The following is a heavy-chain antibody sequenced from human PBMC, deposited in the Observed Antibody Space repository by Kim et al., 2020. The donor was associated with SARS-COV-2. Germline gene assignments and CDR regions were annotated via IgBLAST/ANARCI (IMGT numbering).Heavy chain of an antibody. CDR1: GYTLTELS. CDR3: ATAPMVRGDLYNWFDP. J-gene: IGHJ5*02. D-gene: IGHD3-10*01. CDR2: FDPEDGET. V-gene: IGHV1-24*01. Sequence: ASVKVSCKVSGYTLTELSMHWVRQAPGKGLEWMGGFDPEDGETIYAQKFQGRVTMTEDTSTDTAYMELSSLRSEDTAVYYCATAPMVRGDLYNWFDPWGQGTLVTVSS.